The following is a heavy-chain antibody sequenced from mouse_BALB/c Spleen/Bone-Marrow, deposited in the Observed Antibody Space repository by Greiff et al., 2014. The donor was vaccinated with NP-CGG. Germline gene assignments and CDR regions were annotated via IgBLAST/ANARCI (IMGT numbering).Heavy chain of an antibody. CDR2: IDPGNGDT. Sequence: EVQLQQSGAELVRSGASVKLSCTASGSNIKDYYMHWVKQRPEQGLEWIGWIDPGNGDTEYAPKFQGKATMTADTSSNTAYLQLSSLTSEDTAVYYCNAEHGNYHYFDYWGQGTTLTVSS. CDR1: GSNIKDYY. CDR3: NAEHGNYHYFDY. D-gene: IGHD6-1*01. J-gene: IGHJ2*01. V-gene: IGHV14-4*02.